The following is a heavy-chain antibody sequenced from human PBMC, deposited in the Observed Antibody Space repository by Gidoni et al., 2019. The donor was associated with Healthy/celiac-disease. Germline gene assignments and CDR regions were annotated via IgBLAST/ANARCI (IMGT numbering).Heavy chain of an antibody. CDR1: GCPCDDYA. Sequence: EVQLVESGGGLVQRGRSLRLSCAASGCPCDDYAMHWVRQAPGKGLELVSGIMWNSGSIGYADSGKGRFTISRDNAKNSLYLQMNSLRAEDTALYYCAKDIDDSSGYPLGPFDYWGQGTLVTVSS. V-gene: IGHV3-9*01. J-gene: IGHJ4*02. CDR2: IMWNSGSI. D-gene: IGHD3-22*01. CDR3: AKDIDDSSGYPLGPFDY.